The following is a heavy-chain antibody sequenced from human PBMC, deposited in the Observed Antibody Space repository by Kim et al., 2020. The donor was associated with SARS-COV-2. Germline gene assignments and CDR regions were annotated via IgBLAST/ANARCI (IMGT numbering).Heavy chain of an antibody. J-gene: IGHJ4*02. CDR2: GST. CDR3: ARGELWFDY. D-gene: IGHD3-16*01. Sequence: GSTFYNPPFKRRVTMSIDTSKNQFSLKLSAVTAADTAVYFCARGELWFDYWGQGTLVTVSS. V-gene: IGHV4-30-2*05.